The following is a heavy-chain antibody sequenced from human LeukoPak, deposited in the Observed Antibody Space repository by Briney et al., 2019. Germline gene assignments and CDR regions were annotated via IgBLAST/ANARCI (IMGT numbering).Heavy chain of an antibody. CDR2: IGRSSSYM. V-gene: IGHV3-21*01. CDR1: GFTFSTYS. CDR3: ARDQGIFDY. J-gene: IGHJ4*02. Sequence: GGSLRLSCAASGFTFSTYSMNWVRQAPGKGLEWVSPIGRSSSYMYYADSVKGRFTISRDNAKNSLYLQMNSLRAEDTAVYYCARDQGIFDYWGQGTLVTVSS.